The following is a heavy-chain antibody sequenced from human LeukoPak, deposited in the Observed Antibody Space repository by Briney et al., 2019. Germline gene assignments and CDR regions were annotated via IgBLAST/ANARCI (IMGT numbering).Heavy chain of an antibody. J-gene: IGHJ4*02. V-gene: IGHV4-4*07. CDR1: SGSINSYY. Sequence: PSETLSLTCTVSSGSINSYYGGWVRQPAGRGLEWIGRIYTTGKTDYNPSLKSRLTMSVDTSKRQFSLNLTSVTAADTAIYFCARHGYTASHYFLDFWSQGTLVTVSS. D-gene: IGHD3-16*01. CDR2: IYTTGKT. CDR3: ARHGYTASHYFLDF.